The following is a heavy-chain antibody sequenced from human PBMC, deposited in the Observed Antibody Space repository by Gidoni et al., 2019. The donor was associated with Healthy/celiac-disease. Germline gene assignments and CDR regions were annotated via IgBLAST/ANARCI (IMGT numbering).Heavy chain of an antibody. CDR2: IIPILGIA. V-gene: IGHV1-69*10. Sequence: QVQLVQSGAEVKKPGSSVQVSCKASGGTFSSYAISWVRQAPGQGLEWMGGIIPILGIANYAQKFQGRVTITADKSTSTAYMELSSLRSEDTAVYYCAFRDRYFDWLGSWGQGTLVTVSS. D-gene: IGHD3-9*01. CDR3: AFRDRYFDWLGS. CDR1: GGTFSSYA. J-gene: IGHJ5*01.